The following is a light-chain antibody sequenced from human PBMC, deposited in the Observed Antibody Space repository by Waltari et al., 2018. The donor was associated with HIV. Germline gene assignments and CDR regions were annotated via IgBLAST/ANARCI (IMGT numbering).Light chain of an antibody. CDR3: QQRNSWPPTLT. J-gene: IGKJ4*01. CDR2: DAS. CDR1: ESLSNY. Sequence: EIVVTQSPATLSLSPGERAPLSCRASESLSNYLVWYQQKPGQAPRLLIYDASKRATGIPARFSGSQAGTEFTLTISNLEPEDFAVYFCQQRNSWPPTLTFAGGTRVEI. V-gene: IGKV3-11*01.